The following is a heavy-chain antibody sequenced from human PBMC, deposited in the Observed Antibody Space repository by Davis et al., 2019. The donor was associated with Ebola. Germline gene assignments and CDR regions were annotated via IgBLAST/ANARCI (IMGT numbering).Heavy chain of an antibody. D-gene: IGHD6-19*01. CDR1: GFTFSSYA. CDR3: ASGGWFPY. V-gene: IGHV3-30-3*01. CDR2: ISYDGSNK. Sequence: GESLKISCAAFGFTFSSYAMHWVRQAPGKGLEWVAVISYDGSNKYYADSVKGRFTISRDNSKNTLYLQMNSLRAEDTAVYYCASGGWFPYWGQGTLVTVSS. J-gene: IGHJ4*02.